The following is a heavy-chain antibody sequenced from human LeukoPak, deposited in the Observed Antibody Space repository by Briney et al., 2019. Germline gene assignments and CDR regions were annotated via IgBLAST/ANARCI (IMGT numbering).Heavy chain of an antibody. D-gene: IGHD3-10*01. J-gene: IGHJ4*02. CDR2: ITSGGSTI. Sequence: PGGSPRLSCAASGFTFSSYSMNWVRQAPGKGLEWVSYITSGGSTIYYADSVKGRFTISRDNSKNTLYLQMNSLRDEDTAVYYCARPSSLDGSGRYYIDYWGQGTLVTVSS. CDR3: ARPSSLDGSGRYYIDY. CDR1: GFTFSSYS. V-gene: IGHV3-48*02.